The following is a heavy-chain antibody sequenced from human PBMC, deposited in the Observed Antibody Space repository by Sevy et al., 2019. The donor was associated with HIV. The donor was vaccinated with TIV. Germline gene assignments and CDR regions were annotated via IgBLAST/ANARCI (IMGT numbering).Heavy chain of an antibody. CDR2: INSDGSST. CDR1: GFTFSSYW. V-gene: IGHV3-74*01. J-gene: IGHJ4*02. Sequence: GGSLRLSCAASGFTFSSYWMHWVRQAPGKGLVWVSRINSDGSSTSYADSVKGRFTIYRDNAKNTLYLQMNSLRAEDTAVYYCAREDQAAAEPFDYWGQGTLVTVSS. D-gene: IGHD6-13*01. CDR3: AREDQAAAEPFDY.